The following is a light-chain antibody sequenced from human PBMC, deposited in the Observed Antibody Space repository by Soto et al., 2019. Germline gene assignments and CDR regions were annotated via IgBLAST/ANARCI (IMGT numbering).Light chain of an antibody. Sequence: QSLLTQPPSASWSPSPSVSISCTGTSSYVCVDNYDSCYQTHPVKALTLTIYEVSKRLYGVPDRFSGAKSGNPASLTVSGLQAVDKDDFYCSSYADGNFNVAGTRTKVTVL. CDR1: SSYVCVDNY. CDR3: SSYADGNFNV. V-gene: IGLV2-8*01. J-gene: IGLJ1*01. CDR2: EVS.